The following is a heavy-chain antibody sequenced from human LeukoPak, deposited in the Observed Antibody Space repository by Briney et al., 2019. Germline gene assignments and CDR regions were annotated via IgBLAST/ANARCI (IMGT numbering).Heavy chain of an antibody. CDR1: GGSISSYY. Sequence: SETLSLTCTVSGGSISSYYWSWIRQPAGKGLEWIGRIYTSGSTNYNPSLKSRVTMSVDTSKNQFSLKLSSVTAADTAVYYCARAKRYCSGGSCPTRYYYGMDVWGQGTTVTVSS. CDR3: ARAKRYCSGGSCPTRYYYGMDV. J-gene: IGHJ6*02. CDR2: IYTSGST. V-gene: IGHV4-4*07. D-gene: IGHD2-15*01.